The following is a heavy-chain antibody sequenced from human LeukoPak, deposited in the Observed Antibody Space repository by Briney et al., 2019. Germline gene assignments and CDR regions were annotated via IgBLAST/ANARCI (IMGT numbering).Heavy chain of an antibody. D-gene: IGHD4-23*01. V-gene: IGHV3-7*03. CDR1: GFTFSSYW. CDR3: ARDKVGPPVN. Sequence: GGSLRLSCAASGFTFSSYWMTWVRQAPGKGLEWVANIKQDGSEKYYLDSVKGRFTISRDNAKNSLYLQMNSLRVDDTAVYYCARDKVGPPVNWGQGTLVTVSS. J-gene: IGHJ4*02. CDR2: IKQDGSEK.